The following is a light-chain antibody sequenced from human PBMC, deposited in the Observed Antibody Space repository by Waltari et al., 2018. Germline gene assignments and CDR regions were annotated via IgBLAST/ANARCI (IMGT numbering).Light chain of an antibody. Sequence: EIVFTQSPATLSLSPGERATLSCRASQSVSSSLAWYQQKPGQAPRLLIYGASSRATGIPDRFSGSGSGTEFTLTISSLEPEDFAVYHCQQYHSWPTFGPGTKLDIK. V-gene: IGKV3D-15*01. CDR2: GAS. CDR3: QQYHSWPT. CDR1: QSVSSS. J-gene: IGKJ3*01.